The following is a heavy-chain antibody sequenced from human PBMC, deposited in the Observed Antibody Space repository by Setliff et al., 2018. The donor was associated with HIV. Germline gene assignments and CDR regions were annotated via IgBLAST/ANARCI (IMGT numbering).Heavy chain of an antibody. D-gene: IGHD5-18*01. CDR3: AKGFRPVDTALVSGPTY. CDR1: GFIFSSYA. J-gene: IGHJ4*02. V-gene: IGHV3-23*01. CDR2: ITSGGST. Sequence: PGESLKISCAASGFIFSSYAMSWVRQTPEKGLEWVSIITSGGSTYYADSAKGRFIISRDNSQNTLYLQMNSLRADDTAIYYCAKGFRPVDTALVSGPTYWGQGIRVTVSS.